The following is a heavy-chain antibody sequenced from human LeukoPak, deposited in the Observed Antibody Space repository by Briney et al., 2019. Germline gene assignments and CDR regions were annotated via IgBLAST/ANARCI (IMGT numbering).Heavy chain of an antibody. J-gene: IGHJ4*02. CDR3: AKDGPQSGYSTGCFDY. V-gene: IGHV3-23*01. Sequence: PGGPLRLSCAASGFTFSRYAMSWVRHAPGKGVERVPHISDSGSPSYLADSVKGRFTVSRDNSKITLYLQMNSLRAEDTAVYYCAKDGPQSGYSTGCFDYWGQGTLVTVSS. CDR1: GFTFSRYA. D-gene: IGHD6-19*01. CDR2: ISDSGSPS.